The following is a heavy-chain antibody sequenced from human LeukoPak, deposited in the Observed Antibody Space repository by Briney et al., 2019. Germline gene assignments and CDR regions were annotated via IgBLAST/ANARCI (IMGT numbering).Heavy chain of an antibody. Sequence: QSGPTLVNPTQTLTLTCTFSGFSLSTSGVGVGWIRQPPGKALEWLALIYRDDDKRYSPSLKSRLTITKDTSKNQVVLTMTNMDPVDTATYYCAHHGYSGPYPYFDYWGQGTLVTVSS. D-gene: IGHD5-12*01. CDR2: IYRDDDK. CDR3: AHHGYSGPYPYFDY. CDR1: GFSLSTSGVG. V-gene: IGHV2-5*02. J-gene: IGHJ4*02.